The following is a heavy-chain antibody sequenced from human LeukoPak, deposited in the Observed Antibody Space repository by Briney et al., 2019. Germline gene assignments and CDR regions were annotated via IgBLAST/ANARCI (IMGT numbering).Heavy chain of an antibody. CDR1: GYIFTSYG. V-gene: IGHV1-18*01. D-gene: IGHD2-21*01. CDR3: ARATRPIPYYYYYYMDV. CDR2: ISAYSGNT. Sequence: GASVKVSCKASGYIFTSYGISWVRQAPGQGLDWMGWISAYSGNTNYAQKLQDRVTMTTDTSTSTAYMELRSLRSDDTAVYYCARATRPIPYYYYYYMDVWGKGTTVTVSS. J-gene: IGHJ6*03.